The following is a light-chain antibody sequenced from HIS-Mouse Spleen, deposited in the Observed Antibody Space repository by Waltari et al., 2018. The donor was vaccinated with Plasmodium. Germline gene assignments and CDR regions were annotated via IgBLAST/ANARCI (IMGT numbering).Light chain of an antibody. J-gene: IGLJ2*01. V-gene: IGLV3-25*03. CDR3: QSADSSGTYVV. CDR1: AFPKQY. Sequence: SYELTQPPSVPVSPGQTARITCSGDAFPKQYAYWYQQKPGQAPVLVIYKDSERPSGSPERCSGSSSGTTVTLTISGVQAEDEADYYCQSADSSGTYVVFGGGTKLTVL. CDR2: KDS.